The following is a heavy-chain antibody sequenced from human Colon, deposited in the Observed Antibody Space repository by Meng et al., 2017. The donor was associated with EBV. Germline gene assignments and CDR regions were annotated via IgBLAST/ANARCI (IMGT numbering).Heavy chain of an antibody. Sequence: QGSGPGRLKPSGTLSPTCAFSGHSISTSNWWSWIRQSPGEGLEWIGAIYHNGQTNYNPSLKSRVSMSVDESKNEFSLNLKSVTAADTAVYYCARDGGVTHIPWGQGVLVTVSS. V-gene: IGHV4-4*02. CDR1: GHSISTSNW. CDR2: IYHNGQT. D-gene: IGHD2-8*02. J-gene: IGHJ5*02. CDR3: ARDGGVTHIP.